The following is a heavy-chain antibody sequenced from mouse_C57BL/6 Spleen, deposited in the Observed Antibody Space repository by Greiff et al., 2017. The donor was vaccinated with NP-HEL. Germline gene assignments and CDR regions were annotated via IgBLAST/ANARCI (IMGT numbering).Heavy chain of an antibody. Sequence: EVKLMESGPELVKPGASVKISCKASGYSFTDYNMNWVKQSNGKSLEWIGVINPNYGTTSYNQKFKGKATLTVDQSSSTAYMQLNSLTSEDSAVYYCARSPYYYGSSYWYFDVWGTGTTVTVSS. CDR3: ARSPYYYGSSYWYFDV. CDR1: GYSFTDYN. V-gene: IGHV1-39*01. D-gene: IGHD1-1*01. J-gene: IGHJ1*03. CDR2: INPNYGTT.